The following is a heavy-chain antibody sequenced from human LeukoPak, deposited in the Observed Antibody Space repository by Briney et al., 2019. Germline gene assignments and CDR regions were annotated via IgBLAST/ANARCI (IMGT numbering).Heavy chain of an antibody. CDR2: IYYSGST. D-gene: IGHD5-18*01. CDR3: ASRSRIVDTAMVPADY. V-gene: IGHV4-39*07. Sequence: SETLSLTCTVSGGSISSSSYYWGWIRQPPGKGLEWIGSIYYSGSTDYNPSLKSRVTISVDTSKNQFSLKLSSVTAADTAVYYCASRSRIVDTAMVPADYWGQGTLVTVSS. J-gene: IGHJ4*02. CDR1: GGSISSSSYY.